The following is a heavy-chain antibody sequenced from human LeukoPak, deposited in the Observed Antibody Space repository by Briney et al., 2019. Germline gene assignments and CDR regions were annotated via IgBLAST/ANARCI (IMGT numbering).Heavy chain of an antibody. V-gene: IGHV3-23*01. Sequence: PGGSLRLSCAASAFTFSSYAMSWVRQAPGNGLEWVSAISGSGSGTYYADSVKGRFTISRDNSKNTLYLQMNSLRAEDTAVYYCAKEQNSKGYFDFWGQGSLVTVSS. CDR1: AFTFSSYA. CDR3: AKEQNSKGYFDF. J-gene: IGHJ4*02. CDR2: ISGSGSGT. D-gene: IGHD4-23*01.